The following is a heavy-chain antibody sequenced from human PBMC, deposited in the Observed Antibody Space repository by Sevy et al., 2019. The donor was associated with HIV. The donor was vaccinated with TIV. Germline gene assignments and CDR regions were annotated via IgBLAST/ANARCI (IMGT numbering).Heavy chain of an antibody. CDR3: ARESRGYSYFDYYYGMDV. V-gene: IGHV3-7*03. CDR2: IKQDGSEK. J-gene: IGHJ6*02. D-gene: IGHD5-18*01. CDR1: GFTFDDYA. Sequence: GGSLRLSCAASGFTFDDYAMHWVRQAPGKGLEWVAKIKQDGSEKYYVDSVKGRFTISRDNAKNSLYLQMNSLRAEDTAVYYCARESRGYSYFDYYYGMDVWGQGTTVTVSS.